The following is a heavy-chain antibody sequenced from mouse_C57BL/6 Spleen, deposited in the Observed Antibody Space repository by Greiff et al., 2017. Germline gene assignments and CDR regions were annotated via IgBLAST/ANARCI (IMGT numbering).Heavy chain of an antibody. CDR1: GYTFTSYW. CDR2: IDPSDSYT. CDR3: ARRGYYGNEGY. D-gene: IGHD2-1*01. J-gene: IGHJ2*01. Sequence: QVQLQQPGAELVKPGASVKLSCKASGYTFTSYWMQWVKQRPGQGLEWIGEIDPSDSYTNYNQKFKGKATLTVDTSSSTAYMQLSSLTSEDSAVYYCARRGYYGNEGYWGQGTTLTVSS. V-gene: IGHV1-50*01.